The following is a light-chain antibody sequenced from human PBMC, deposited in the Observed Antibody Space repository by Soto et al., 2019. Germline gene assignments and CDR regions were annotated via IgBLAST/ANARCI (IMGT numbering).Light chain of an antibody. V-gene: IGLV1-40*01. CDR1: SSNIGAGYD. CDR2: GNS. CDR3: QSYDSSLSRNYG. Sequence: SVLTQPPSVSGAPGQRVTISCTGSSSNIGAGYDVHWYQQLPVTAPKLLIYGNSNRPSGVPDRFSGSKSGTSASLAITGLQAADEADYYCQSYDSSLSRNYGFGTGTKVTV. J-gene: IGLJ1*01.